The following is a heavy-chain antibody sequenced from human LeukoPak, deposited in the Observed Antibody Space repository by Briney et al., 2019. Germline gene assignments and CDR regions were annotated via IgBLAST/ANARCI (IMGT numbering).Heavy chain of an antibody. CDR1: GFIFSHYG. D-gene: IGHD2-21*01. CDR2: IQNDASTE. V-gene: IGHV3-33*05. J-gene: IGHJ4*02. Sequence: GGSLRLSCAASGFIFSHYGMHWVRQAPGKGLEWVAVIQNDASTENFADSVKGRFAISRDNSKNTVFLQMNSLRVEDTAVYYCARELSQIVWGGLDYGGQGTLVSVSS. CDR3: ARELSQIVWGGLDY.